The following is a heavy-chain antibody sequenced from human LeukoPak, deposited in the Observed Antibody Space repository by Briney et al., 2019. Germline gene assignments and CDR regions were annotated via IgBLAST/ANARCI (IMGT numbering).Heavy chain of an antibody. V-gene: IGHV3-23*01. CDR1: GFTFSSYA. J-gene: IGHJ4*02. CDR2: ISGSGCST. Sequence: GSHRLSCAASGFTFSSYAMSWVRQAPGKGLEWVSAISGSGCSTYYADSVKGRFTISRDNSKNTLYLQMNSLRAEDTAVYYCAKAFGMASYYFDYWGQGTMVTVSS. D-gene: IGHD1-14*01. CDR3: AKAFGMASYYFDY.